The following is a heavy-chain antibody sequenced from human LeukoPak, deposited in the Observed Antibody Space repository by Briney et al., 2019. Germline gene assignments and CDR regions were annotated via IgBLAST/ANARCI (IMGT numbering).Heavy chain of an antibody. D-gene: IGHD6-19*01. Sequence: SGGSLRLSCAPSGFTFDDYTMHCVRQAPGKGLEWVSLISWDGGSTYYADSVKGRFTISRDNSNNTLFLHLNSLRGEDTAVYYCTRNSGWYGLSWGQGTLVTVSS. CDR3: TRNSGWYGLS. CDR1: GFTFDDYT. V-gene: IGHV3-43*01. CDR2: ISWDGGST. J-gene: IGHJ1*01.